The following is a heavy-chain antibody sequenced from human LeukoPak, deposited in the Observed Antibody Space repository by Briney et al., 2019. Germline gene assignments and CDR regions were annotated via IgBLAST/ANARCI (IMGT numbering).Heavy chain of an antibody. CDR3: ARMYSSSWSWGDAFDI. CDR2: IYYSGST. J-gene: IGHJ3*02. Sequence: SETLSLTCTVSGGSISSYYWSWIRQPPGKGLEWIGYIYYSGSTNHNPSLKSRVTVSVDTSKNQFSLKLSSVTAADTAVYYCARMYSSSWSWGDAFDIWGQGTMVTVSS. CDR1: GGSISSYY. D-gene: IGHD6-13*01. V-gene: IGHV4-59*08.